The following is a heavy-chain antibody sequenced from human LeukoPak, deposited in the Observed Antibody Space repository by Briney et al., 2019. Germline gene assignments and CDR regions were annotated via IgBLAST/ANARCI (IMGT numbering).Heavy chain of an antibody. J-gene: IGHJ6*04. CDR3: ARDFGGDDFWSGYLDV. CDR1: GFTFDDYA. V-gene: IGHV3-9*01. Sequence: PGGSLRLSCAASGFTFDDYAMHWVRQAPGKGLEWVSGISWNSGSIGYAGSVKGRFTISRDNARNSLYLQMNSLRAEDTAVYYCARDFGGDDFWSGYLDVWGKGTTVTVSS. CDR2: ISWNSGSI. D-gene: IGHD3-3*01.